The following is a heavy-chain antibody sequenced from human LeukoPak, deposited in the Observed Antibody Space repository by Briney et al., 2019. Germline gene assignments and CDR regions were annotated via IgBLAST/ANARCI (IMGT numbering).Heavy chain of an antibody. D-gene: IGHD3-3*01. CDR3: ATTTKDYDFWSGYLPYYFDY. CDR2: ISYDGSNK. Sequence: GRSLRLSCAASGFTFSSYAMHWVRQAPGKGLEWVAVISYDGSNKYYADSVKGRFTISRDNSKNTLYLQMNSLRAEDTAVYYCATTTKDYDFWSGYLPYYFDYWGQGTLVTVSS. J-gene: IGHJ4*02. CDR1: GFTFSSYA. V-gene: IGHV3-30-3*01.